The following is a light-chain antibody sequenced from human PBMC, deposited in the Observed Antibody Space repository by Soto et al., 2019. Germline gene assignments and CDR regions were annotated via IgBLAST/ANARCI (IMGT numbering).Light chain of an antibody. CDR2: EVN. CDR1: SSDVGRYNY. V-gene: IGLV2-8*01. J-gene: IGLJ1*01. CDR3: SSYAGSSNV. Sequence: QSVLTQPPSASGSPGQSVAISCTGTSSDVGRYNYVSWYQQHPGKAPKLMIYEVNKRPSGVPDRFSGSKSGNTASLTVSGLQAEDEADYYCSSYAGSSNVFGTGTKLPVL.